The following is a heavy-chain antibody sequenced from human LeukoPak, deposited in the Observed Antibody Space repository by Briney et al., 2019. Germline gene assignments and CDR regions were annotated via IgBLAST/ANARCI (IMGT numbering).Heavy chain of an antibody. Sequence: ASVKVSCKASGGSFTFTSHAISWVRQAPGQGLEWMGGLIPIYGSANYAQKFQGRVTITSDESTRTVYMELSSLRPEDSAVHYCAGFFYDNSGDAFDIWGQGTMVTVPS. CDR2: LIPIYGSA. CDR1: GGSFTFTSHA. J-gene: IGHJ3*02. V-gene: IGHV1-69*13. D-gene: IGHD3-22*01. CDR3: AGFFYDNSGDAFDI.